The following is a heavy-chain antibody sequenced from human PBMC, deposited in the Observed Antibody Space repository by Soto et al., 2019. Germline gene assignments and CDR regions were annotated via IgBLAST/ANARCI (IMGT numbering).Heavy chain of an antibody. Sequence: SETLSLPSTVSGGSIISFYCSWIRQPPGKGLEWIGYIYYSGSTNYNPSLKSRVTISRDDSESSVHLQMNSLKSEDTAVYYCIRGGAYVAFDYWGQGILVTVSS. CDR2: IYYSGST. CDR1: GGSIISFY. V-gene: IGHV4-59*12. D-gene: IGHD3-16*01. CDR3: IRGGAYVAFDY. J-gene: IGHJ4*02.